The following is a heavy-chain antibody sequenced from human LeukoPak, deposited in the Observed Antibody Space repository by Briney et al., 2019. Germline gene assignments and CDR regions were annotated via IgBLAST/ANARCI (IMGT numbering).Heavy chain of an antibody. CDR3: ARETATNPYEY. D-gene: IGHD5-24*01. CDR1: GYTFTSYY. V-gene: IGHV1-46*01. J-gene: IGHJ4*02. Sequence: GASVKVSCKASGYTFTSYYMHWVRQAPGQGLERMGIINPSGGSTSYAQKFQGRVTMSRDTSTSTVYMEMSSLRSEDPAVYYCARETATNPYEYWGQGTLVTVSS. CDR2: INPSGGST.